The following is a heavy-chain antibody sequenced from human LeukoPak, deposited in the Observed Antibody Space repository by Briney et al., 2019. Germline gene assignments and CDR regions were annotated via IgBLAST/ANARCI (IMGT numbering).Heavy chain of an antibody. CDR1: GGSISSYY. CDR3: ARGTYYYDSSGYFDY. Sequence: PSETLSLTCTVSGGSISSYYWSWIRQPPGKGLEWIGYIYYSGSTYYNPSLKSRVTISVDTSKNQFSLKLSSVTAADTAVYYCARGTYYYDSSGYFDYWGQGTLVTVSS. D-gene: IGHD3-22*01. J-gene: IGHJ4*02. V-gene: IGHV4-59*12. CDR2: IYYSGST.